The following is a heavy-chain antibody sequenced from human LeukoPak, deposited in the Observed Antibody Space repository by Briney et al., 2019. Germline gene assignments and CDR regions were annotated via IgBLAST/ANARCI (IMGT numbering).Heavy chain of an antibody. CDR2: INHSGST. Sequence: PSETLSLTCAVYGGSFSGYYWSWIRQPPGKGLEWIGEINHSGSTNYNPSLKSRVTISVDTSKNQFSLKLSSVTAADTAVYYCARAYYAWGSYRSRPFDYWGQGTLVTVSS. J-gene: IGHJ4*02. CDR3: ARAYYAWGSYRSRPFDY. V-gene: IGHV4-34*01. CDR1: GGSFSGYY. D-gene: IGHD3-16*02.